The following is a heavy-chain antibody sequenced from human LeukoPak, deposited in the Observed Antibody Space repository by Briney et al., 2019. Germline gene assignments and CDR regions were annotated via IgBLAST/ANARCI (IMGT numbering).Heavy chain of an antibody. Sequence: SEILSLTCSVSGGSISRSSDYWGWIRQSPGEGLEWIGEINHSGSTNYNPSLKSRVTISVDTSKNQFSLKLSSVTAADTAVYYCARGGYYYDSSGYYLGYYYYGMDVWGQGTTVTVSS. CDR3: ARGGYYYDSSGYYLGYYYYGMDV. J-gene: IGHJ6*02. CDR2: INHSGST. D-gene: IGHD3-22*01. CDR1: GGSISRSSDY. V-gene: IGHV4-39*07.